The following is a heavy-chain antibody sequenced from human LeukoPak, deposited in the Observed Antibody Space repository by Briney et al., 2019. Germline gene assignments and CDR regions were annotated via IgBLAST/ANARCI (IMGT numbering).Heavy chain of an antibody. Sequence: ASVKVSCKASGYTFTSYGISWVRQAPGQGLEWMGWISAYNGNTNYAQKLQGRVTMTTDTSTSTAYMELRSLRSDDTAVYYCARAAKGYSSSWYFAYWGQGTLVTVSS. J-gene: IGHJ4*02. CDR2: ISAYNGNT. CDR3: ARAAKGYSSSWYFAY. V-gene: IGHV1-18*01. D-gene: IGHD6-13*01. CDR1: GYTFTSYG.